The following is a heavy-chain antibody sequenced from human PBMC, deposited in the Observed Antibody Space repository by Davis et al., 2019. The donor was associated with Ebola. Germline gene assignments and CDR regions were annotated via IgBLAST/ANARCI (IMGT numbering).Heavy chain of an antibody. D-gene: IGHD4-23*01. CDR3: ARNSPGGEVDY. CDR2: ISSRSSTI. J-gene: IGHJ4*02. CDR1: GFTFSSYS. Sequence: GESLKISCAASGFTFSSYSMHWVLQAPGKGLEWVSYISSRSSTIYYADSVKGRLTISRDNAKNSLYLQMNSLSDEDPDVYYCARNSPGGEVDYWGQGTLVTVSS. V-gene: IGHV3-48*02.